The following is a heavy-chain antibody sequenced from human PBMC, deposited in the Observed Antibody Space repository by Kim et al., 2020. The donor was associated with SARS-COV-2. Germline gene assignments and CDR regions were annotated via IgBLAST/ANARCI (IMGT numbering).Heavy chain of an antibody. J-gene: IGHJ6*02. V-gene: IGHV5-51*01. Sequence: GESLKISCKGSGYSFTSHWIGWVRQMPGKGLEWMGIIYPGDSDTKYSPSFQGQVTISADKSISTAYLQWSSLKASDTAMYYCARLAWKWPATPLGMDVWGQGTTVTVSS. CDR2: IYPGDSDT. CDR1: GYSFTSHW. D-gene: IGHD1-1*01. CDR3: ARLAWKWPATPLGMDV.